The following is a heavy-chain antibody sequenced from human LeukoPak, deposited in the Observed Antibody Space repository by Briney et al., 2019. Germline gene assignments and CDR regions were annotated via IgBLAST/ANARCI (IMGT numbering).Heavy chain of an antibody. D-gene: IGHD3-16*02. V-gene: IGHV3-33*08. CDR3: ARDGVILGKLSSFDY. CDR1: GFTFSSYW. Sequence: PGGSLRLSCAASGFTFSSYWMHWVRQAPGKGLEWVAVIWYDGSNKYYADSVKGRFTISRDNSKNTLYLQMNSLRAEDTAVYYCARDGVILGKLSSFDYWGQGTLVTVSS. J-gene: IGHJ4*02. CDR2: IWYDGSNK.